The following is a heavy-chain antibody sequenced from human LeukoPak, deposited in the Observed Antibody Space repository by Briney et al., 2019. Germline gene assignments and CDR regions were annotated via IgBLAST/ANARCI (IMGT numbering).Heavy chain of an antibody. CDR2: IKEDGSEK. J-gene: IGHJ4*02. Sequence: GGSLRLSCEASGFRFRNHWMNWVRQAPGKGLEWVANIKEDGSEKYYVDSVKGRFTISRDNAKNSLYLQMNSLRAEDTAVYYCARGGDYYYDSSGYYYWGQGTLVTVSS. CDR1: GFRFRNHW. D-gene: IGHD3-22*01. V-gene: IGHV3-7*01. CDR3: ARGGDYYYDSSGYYY.